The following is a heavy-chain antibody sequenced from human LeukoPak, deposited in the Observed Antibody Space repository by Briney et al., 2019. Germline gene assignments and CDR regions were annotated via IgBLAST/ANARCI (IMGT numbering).Heavy chain of an antibody. V-gene: IGHV3-30*14. CDR2: ISYDGSNK. Sequence: GGSLRLSCAASGFTFSSYAMHWVRQAPGKGLEWVAVISYDGSNKYYADSVKGRFTISRDNSKNTLYLQMNSLRAEDTAVYYCAREGVSYYGFDYWGQGTLVTVSS. CDR1: GFTFSSYA. D-gene: IGHD1-26*01. CDR3: AREGVSYYGFDY. J-gene: IGHJ4*02.